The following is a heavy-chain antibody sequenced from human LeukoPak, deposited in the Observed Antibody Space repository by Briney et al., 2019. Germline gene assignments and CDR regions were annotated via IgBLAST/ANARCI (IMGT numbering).Heavy chain of an antibody. V-gene: IGHV1-46*01. CDR3: ARDQVYYYDSSGYYDY. CDR1: GYTFTSYY. CDR2: INPSGGST. Sequence: ASVKVSCKASGYTFTSYYMHWVRQAPGQGLEWMGIINPSGGSTSYAQKFQGRVTMTRDTSTSTVYMELSSLRSEDTAVYYCARDQVYYYDSSGYYDYWGQGTLVTVSS. J-gene: IGHJ4*02. D-gene: IGHD3-22*01.